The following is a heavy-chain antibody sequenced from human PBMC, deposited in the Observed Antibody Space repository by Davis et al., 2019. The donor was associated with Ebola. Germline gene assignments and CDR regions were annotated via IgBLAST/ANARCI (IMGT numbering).Heavy chain of an antibody. CDR2: INHSGST. CDR1: GGSISSSSYY. CDR3: ARSSGDLDY. J-gene: IGHJ4*02. V-gene: IGHV4-39*07. D-gene: IGHD4-17*01. Sequence: MPSETLSLTCTVSGGSISSSSYYWGWIRQPPGKGLEWIGEINHSGSTNYNPSLKSRVTISVDTSKNQFSLKLSSVTAADTAVYYCARSSGDLDYWGQGTLVTVSS.